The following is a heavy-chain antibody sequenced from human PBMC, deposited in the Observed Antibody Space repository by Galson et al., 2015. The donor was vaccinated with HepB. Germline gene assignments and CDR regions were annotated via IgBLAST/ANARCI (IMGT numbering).Heavy chain of an antibody. J-gene: IGHJ6*02. CDR2: IWYDGSNK. Sequence: SLRLSCAASGFTFSSYGMHWVRQAPGKGLEWVAVIWYDGSNKYYADSVKGRFTISRDNSKNTLYLQMNSLRAEDTAVYYCARSIQLITMIVVVMEPLGMDVWGQGTTVTVSS. V-gene: IGHV3-33*08. D-gene: IGHD3-22*01. CDR3: ARSIQLITMIVVVMEPLGMDV. CDR1: GFTFSSYG.